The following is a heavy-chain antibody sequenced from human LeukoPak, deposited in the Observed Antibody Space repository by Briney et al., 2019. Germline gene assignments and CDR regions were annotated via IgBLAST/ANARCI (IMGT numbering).Heavy chain of an antibody. CDR1: GGSITTTNF. Sequence: SQTLSLTCGVSGGSITTTNFWSWVRQTPGQGLEWIGEVSVSGLSDYNPSLRGRVTISVDTSKNQFSLKLSSVTAADTAVYYCARGPSGGVDNWFDPWGQGTLVTDSS. V-gene: IGHV4-4*02. CDR2: VSVSGLS. D-gene: IGHD3-16*01. J-gene: IGHJ5*02. CDR3: ARGPSGGVDNWFDP.